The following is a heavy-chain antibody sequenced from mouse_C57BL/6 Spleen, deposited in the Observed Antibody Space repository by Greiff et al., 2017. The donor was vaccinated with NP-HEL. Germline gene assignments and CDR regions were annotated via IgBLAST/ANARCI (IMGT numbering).Heavy chain of an antibody. CDR3: ARELGLFDY. V-gene: IGHV1-61*01. CDR1: GYTFTSYW. Sequence: QVQLQQPGAELVRPGSSVKLSCKASGYTFTSYWMDWVKQRPGQGLEWIGNIYPSDSETHYNQKFKDKATLTVEKSSSTAYMQLSSLTSEDSAVYYCARELGLFDYWGQGTTLTVSS. CDR2: IYPSDSET. J-gene: IGHJ2*01.